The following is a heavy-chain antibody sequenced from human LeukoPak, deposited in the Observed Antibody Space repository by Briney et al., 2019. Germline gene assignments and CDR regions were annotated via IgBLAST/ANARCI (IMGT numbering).Heavy chain of an antibody. V-gene: IGHV3-21*04. Sequence: GGSLRLSCAASGFTFSSYSMNWVRQAPGKGLEWVSSISSSSSYIYYADSVKGRFTISRDNAKNSLYLQMNSLRAEDTAVYYCAKGRSYYFDSSGFTFDHWGQGTLVTVSS. CDR1: GFTFSSYS. J-gene: IGHJ4*02. CDR3: AKGRSYYFDSSGFTFDH. CDR2: ISSSSSYI. D-gene: IGHD3-22*01.